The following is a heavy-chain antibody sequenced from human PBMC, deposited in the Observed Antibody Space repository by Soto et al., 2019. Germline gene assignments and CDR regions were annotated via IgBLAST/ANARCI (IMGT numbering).Heavy chain of an antibody. Sequence: QVQLQESGPGLVKPSETLSLTCAVSGDSISSYYCMWIRQPPGKGLESIDYLYYGRSANYNPSLKSRVTLSVDTSTNQCSLTMSSMTAADTAVYYCALRSMAVVPEYWGQGTLVTVSS. V-gene: IGHV4-59*01. D-gene: IGHD3-22*01. CDR3: ALRSMAVVPEY. CDR2: LYYGRSA. CDR1: GDSISSYY. J-gene: IGHJ4*02.